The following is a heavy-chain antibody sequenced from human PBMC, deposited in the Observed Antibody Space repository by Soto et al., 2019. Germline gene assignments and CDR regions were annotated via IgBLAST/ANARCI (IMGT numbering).Heavy chain of an antibody. V-gene: IGHV1-18*04. D-gene: IGHD3-22*01. CDR3: ARDGDSGGYFYYAGMDV. J-gene: IGHJ6*02. CDR2: ISAYNGNT. Sequence: QVQLVQSGAEVKKPGASVKVSCKASGYTFTSYGISWVRQAPGQGLEWMGWISAYNGNTNYAQKLQGRVTMTTVTSTSTAYMELRSLRSDDTAVYYCARDGDSGGYFYYAGMDVWGQGTTVTVSS. CDR1: GYTFTSYG.